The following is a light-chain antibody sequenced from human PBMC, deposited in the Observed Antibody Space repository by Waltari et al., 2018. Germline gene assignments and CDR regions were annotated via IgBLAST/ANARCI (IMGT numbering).Light chain of an antibody. Sequence: DIVMTQSPDSLAVSLGERVTINCRSSQNLLYNSDNKNYLAWFQQKPGQPPKLLIYWASTRESGVPDRFSGSGSGSEFTLTISSLQAADVAVYYCQQYYDSPLTFGGGTKVEIK. V-gene: IGKV4-1*01. CDR3: QQYYDSPLT. CDR1: QNLLYNSDNKNY. CDR2: WAS. J-gene: IGKJ4*01.